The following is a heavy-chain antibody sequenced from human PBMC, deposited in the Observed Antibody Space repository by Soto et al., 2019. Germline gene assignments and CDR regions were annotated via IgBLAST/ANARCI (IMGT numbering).Heavy chain of an antibody. Sequence: HPGGSLRLSCAASGFTFSSYGMHWVRQAPGKGLEWVAVISYDGSNKYYADSVKGRFTISRDNSKNTLYLQMNSLRAEDTAVYYCATGRGYSGYEPYYYYGMDVWGQGTTVTVSS. CDR1: GFTFSSYG. J-gene: IGHJ6*02. CDR3: ATGRGYSGYEPYYYYGMDV. V-gene: IGHV3-30*03. CDR2: ISYDGSNK. D-gene: IGHD5-12*01.